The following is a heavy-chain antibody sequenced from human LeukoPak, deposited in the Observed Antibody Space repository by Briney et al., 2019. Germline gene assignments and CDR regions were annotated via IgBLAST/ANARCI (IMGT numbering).Heavy chain of an antibody. CDR1: GFTFSRYS. V-gene: IGHV3-21*01. CDR3: AREIQVVVAATPRAAVFDY. D-gene: IGHD2-15*01. CDR2: ISSSSSYI. Sequence: PGGSLRLSCAASGFTFSRYSMNWVRQAPGKGLVWVSSISSSSSYIYYADSVKGRFTISRDNAKNSLYLQMNSLRAEDTAVYYCAREIQVVVAATPRAAVFDYWGQGTLVTVSS. J-gene: IGHJ4*02.